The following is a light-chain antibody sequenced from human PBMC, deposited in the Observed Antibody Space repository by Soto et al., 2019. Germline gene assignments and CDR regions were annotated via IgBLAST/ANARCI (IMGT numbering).Light chain of an antibody. CDR2: GAS. V-gene: IGKV3-20*01. J-gene: IGKJ2*01. CDR1: QSVSSSY. CDR3: HQYGISPQT. Sequence: EIVLTQSPGTLSLSPGERATLSCRASQSVSSSYLAWYQQKPGQAPRLVIYGASTRATGIPDRFSGRGSGTDFTLTVSRLEPEDFAVYYCHQYGISPQTFGQGTKLEFK.